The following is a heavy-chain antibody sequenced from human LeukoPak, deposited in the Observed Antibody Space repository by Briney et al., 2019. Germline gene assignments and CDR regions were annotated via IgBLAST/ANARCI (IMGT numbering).Heavy chain of an antibody. J-gene: IGHJ4*02. CDR1: GFTFSSYW. Sequence: GGSLRLSCAASGFTFSSYWMHWVRQAPGKGLVWVSRINSDGSSTSYADSVKGRFTISRDNAKNTLYLQMNSLRAEDTAVYYCARVGYYYDSSGYYYPKFDYWGQGTLVTVSP. D-gene: IGHD3-22*01. CDR3: ARVGYYYDSSGYYYPKFDY. CDR2: INSDGSST. V-gene: IGHV3-74*01.